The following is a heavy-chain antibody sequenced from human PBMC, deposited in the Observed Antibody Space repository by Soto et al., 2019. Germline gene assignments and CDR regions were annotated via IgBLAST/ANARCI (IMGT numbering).Heavy chain of an antibody. V-gene: IGHV4-39*01. CDR3: ATVGGSYLAIPSGY. J-gene: IGHJ4*02. Sequence: QLQLQESGPGLVKPSETLSLTCTVSGYSISTNNYYWGWIRQPPGKGLEWIGSISYIGDTYYNPSLRGRVTISVDTSKNQFSLRLSSVTAADTAVYYCATVGGSYLAIPSGYWGPGTLVTVSS. D-gene: IGHD1-26*01. CDR1: GYSISTNNYY. CDR2: ISYIGDT.